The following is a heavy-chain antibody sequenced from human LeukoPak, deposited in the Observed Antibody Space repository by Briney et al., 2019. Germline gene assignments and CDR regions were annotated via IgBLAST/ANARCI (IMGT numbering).Heavy chain of an antibody. Sequence: GRSLRLSCAASGFTFDDYAMHWVRQAPGKGLEWVSGISWNSGSIGYADSVKGRFTIPRDNAKNSLYLQMNSLRAEDTALYYCAKDRKYSGSYFDYWGQGTLVTVSS. D-gene: IGHD1-26*01. CDR3: AKDRKYSGSYFDY. V-gene: IGHV3-9*01. CDR1: GFTFDDYA. J-gene: IGHJ4*02. CDR2: ISWNSGSI.